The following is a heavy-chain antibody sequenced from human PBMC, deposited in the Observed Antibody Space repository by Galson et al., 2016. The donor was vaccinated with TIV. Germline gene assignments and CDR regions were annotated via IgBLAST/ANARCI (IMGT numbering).Heavy chain of an antibody. V-gene: IGHV3-20*01. CDR1: GFIFDDYD. D-gene: IGHD2-21*02. CDR3: ARVRSCGGDCYCFDY. Sequence: SLRLSCAASGFIFDDYDMTWIRQVPGKGLEWVADTNWNGGSTGYADSVKGRFTISRDNAKNSLYLDVNSLRHEDTALYHCARVRSCGGDCYCFDYWGQGTLVTVSS. CDR2: TNWNGGST. J-gene: IGHJ4*02.